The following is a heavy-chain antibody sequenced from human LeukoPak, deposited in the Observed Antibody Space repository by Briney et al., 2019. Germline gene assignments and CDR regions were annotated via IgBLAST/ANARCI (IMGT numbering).Heavy chain of an antibody. CDR3: ARASGSYSLSWFDP. D-gene: IGHD1-26*01. CDR2: IYYSGST. Sequence: SETLSLTCTVSGGSISSYYWSWIRQPPGKGLEWIGYIYYSGSTNYNPSLKSRVTISVDTSKNQFSLKLSSVTAADTAVYYCARASGSYSLSWFDPWGQGTLVTVSS. CDR1: GGSISSYY. J-gene: IGHJ5*02. V-gene: IGHV4-59*01.